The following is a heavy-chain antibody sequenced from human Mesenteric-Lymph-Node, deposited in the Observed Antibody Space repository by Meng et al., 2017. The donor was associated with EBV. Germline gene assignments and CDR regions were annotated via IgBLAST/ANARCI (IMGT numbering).Heavy chain of an antibody. CDR3: ARGMATII. CDR2: INHSGST. J-gene: IGHJ4*02. V-gene: IGHV4-34*01. D-gene: IGHD5-24*01. Sequence: VQLQQWGAGLLKPSETLSLPCAVYGGSFSGYYWSWIRQPPGKGLEWIGEINHSGSTNYNPSLKSRVTISVDTSKNQFSLKLSSVTAADTAVYYCARGMATIIWGQGTLVTVSS. CDR1: GGSFSGYY.